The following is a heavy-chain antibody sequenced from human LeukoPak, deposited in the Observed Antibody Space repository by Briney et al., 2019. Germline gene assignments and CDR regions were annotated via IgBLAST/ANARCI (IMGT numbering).Heavy chain of an antibody. CDR1: GFTFSSYA. V-gene: IGHV3-23*01. CDR3: AKRGSRWYNGRAFDI. D-gene: IGHD6-13*01. Sequence: GGSLRLSCAASGFTFSSYAMSWVRQAPGTGLEWVSAISVSGGGTYYADSVKGRFTISRDNSKATLSLQMNSRRAEVTAVYYCAKRGSRWYNGRAFDIWGQGTMVTVSS. CDR2: ISVSGGGT. J-gene: IGHJ3*02.